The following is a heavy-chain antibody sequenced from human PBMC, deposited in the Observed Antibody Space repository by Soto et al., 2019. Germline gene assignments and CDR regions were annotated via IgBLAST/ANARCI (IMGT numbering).Heavy chain of an antibody. D-gene: IGHD1-1*01. J-gene: IGHJ5*02. CDR2: IFSNDEK. CDR1: GFSLSNARMG. CDR3: ARKAVRLQDWLDP. V-gene: IGHV2-26*01. Sequence: SGPTLVNPTETLTLTCTASGFSLSNARMGVSWIRQPPGKALEWLAHIFSNDEKSYSTSLKSRLTISKDTSKSQVVLTMTNMDPVDTATYYCARKAVRLQDWLDPWGQGTLVTVSS.